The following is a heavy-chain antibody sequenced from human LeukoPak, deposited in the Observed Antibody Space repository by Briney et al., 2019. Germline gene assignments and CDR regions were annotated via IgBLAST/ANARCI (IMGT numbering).Heavy chain of an antibody. V-gene: IGHV3-23*01. CDR2: ISGSGETP. CDR3: AKMGASSNWFDS. Sequence: GGSLRLSCEASGFTFSTYAMSWVRQAPGNGLEWVSFISGSGETPYYVDSVKGRFTISRDNSKNTVFLQMNSLRAEDTAVYYCAKMGASSNWFDSWGQGTLVAVSS. D-gene: IGHD3-16*01. J-gene: IGHJ5*01. CDR1: GFTFSTYA.